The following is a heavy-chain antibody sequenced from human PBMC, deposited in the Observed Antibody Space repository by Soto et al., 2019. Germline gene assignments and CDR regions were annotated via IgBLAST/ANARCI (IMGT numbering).Heavy chain of an antibody. CDR3: ARDRHSNSYYFDY. CDR1: GYTFTSYY. V-gene: IGHV1-46*03. Sequence: QVQLVQSGAEVKKPGASVKVSCKASGYTFTSYYMHWVRQAPGQGLEWMGIINPSGGSTSYAQKFQGRVTMTRDTSTSTVYXXLSSLXSEDTAVYXXARDRHSNSYYFDYWGQGTLVTVSS. CDR2: INPSGGST. J-gene: IGHJ4*02. D-gene: IGHD4-4*01.